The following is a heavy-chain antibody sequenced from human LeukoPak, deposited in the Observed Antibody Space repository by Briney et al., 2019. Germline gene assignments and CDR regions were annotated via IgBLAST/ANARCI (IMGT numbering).Heavy chain of an antibody. CDR3: AAITYSSSRYFADY. CDR1: GGSISSYY. V-gene: IGHV4-59*01. J-gene: IGHJ4*02. D-gene: IGHD6-13*01. Sequence: SETLSLTCTVSGGSISSYYWSWIRQPPGKGLEWIGYIYYSGSTNYDPSLKSRVTISVDTSKNQFSLKLSSVTAADTAVYYCAAITYSSSRYFADYWGQGTLVTVSS. CDR2: IYYSGST.